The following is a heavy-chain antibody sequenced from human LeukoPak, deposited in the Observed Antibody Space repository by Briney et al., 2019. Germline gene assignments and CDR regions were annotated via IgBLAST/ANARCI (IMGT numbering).Heavy chain of an antibody. V-gene: IGHV1-2*02. CDR2: INPNSGVT. J-gene: IGHJ5*02. Sequence: ASVTVSCKASGYTFTAYYMHWVRQAPGQGLEWMGWINPNSGVTNYAQKFQGRVTMTRYTSISTGYMELSRLRSDDTAVYYCARDSRGFSVDPWGQGTLVTVSS. CDR1: GYTFTAYY. D-gene: IGHD2-15*01. CDR3: ARDSRGFSVDP.